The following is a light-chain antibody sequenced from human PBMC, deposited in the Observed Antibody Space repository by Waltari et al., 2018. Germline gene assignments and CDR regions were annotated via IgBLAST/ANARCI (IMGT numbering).Light chain of an antibody. J-gene: IGLJ3*02. CDR1: SSDVGASTL. CDR3: CSYAGGATVL. V-gene: IGLV2-23*02. CDR2: EVS. Sequence: QSALAQPASVSGSPGQAITISCSGTSSDVGASTLGSCYQHHPGKAPKLTIFEVSARPSGISHRFSGSKSGNTASLTISGLQAEDEADYYCCSYAGGATVLFGGGTKLTVL.